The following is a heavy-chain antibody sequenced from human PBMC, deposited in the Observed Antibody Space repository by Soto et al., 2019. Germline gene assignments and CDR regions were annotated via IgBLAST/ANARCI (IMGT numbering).Heavy chain of an antibody. Sequence: PRWSLRLSCSASVFTFSSYSMNWFRQAPGKGLEWVSSISSSSSYIYYADSVKGRFTISRDNAKNSLYLQMNSLRAEDTAVYYCARALGYCSGGSCYSLVSYFDYWGQGTLVTVSS. CDR2: ISSSSSYI. J-gene: IGHJ4*02. CDR3: ARALGYCSGGSCYSLVSYFDY. CDR1: VFTFSSYS. D-gene: IGHD2-15*01. V-gene: IGHV3-21*01.